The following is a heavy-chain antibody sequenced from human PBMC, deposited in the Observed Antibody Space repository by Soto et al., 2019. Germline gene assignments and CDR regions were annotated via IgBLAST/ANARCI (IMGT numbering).Heavy chain of an antibody. J-gene: IGHJ3*01. CDR1: GLTFSGDV. CDR2: IFGSGKTT. D-gene: IGHD1-26*01. CDR3: VKSQSGSYFAAFDV. Sequence: EVQLLESGGGLVQPGGSLRLSCSASGLTFSGDVMSWVRQAPGKGLEWGSTIFGSGKTTYYADSVRGRFTISRDNSKNTLYLEVNSLRAEDTAVYYCVKSQSGSYFAAFDVWGQGTMVTVSS. V-gene: IGHV3-23*01.